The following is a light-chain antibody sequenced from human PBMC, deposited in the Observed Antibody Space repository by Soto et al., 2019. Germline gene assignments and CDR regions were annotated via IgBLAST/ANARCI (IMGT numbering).Light chain of an antibody. CDR3: QQYNSYS. CDR1: QSVSSSY. V-gene: IGKV3-20*01. J-gene: IGKJ1*01. CDR2: GAS. Sequence: EIVLTQSPGTLSLSPGERATLSCRASQSVSSSYLAWYQQEPGQAPRLLIYGASSRATGIPDRFSGSGSGTEFTLTISSLQPDDFATYYCQQYNSYSFGQGTKVDIK.